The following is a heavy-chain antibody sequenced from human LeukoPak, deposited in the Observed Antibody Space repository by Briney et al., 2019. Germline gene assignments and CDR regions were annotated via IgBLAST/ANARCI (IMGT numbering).Heavy chain of an antibody. CDR2: INHSGST. Sequence: SETLSLTCAVYGGSSSGYYWSWIRQPPGKGLEWIGEINHSGSTNYNPSLKSRVTISVDTSKNQFSLKLSSVTAADTAVYYCASGPGPPRGETDLKYNWFDPWGQGTLVTVSS. V-gene: IGHV4-34*01. CDR3: ASGPGPPRGETDLKYNWFDP. CDR1: GGSSSGYY. J-gene: IGHJ5*02. D-gene: IGHD3-10*01.